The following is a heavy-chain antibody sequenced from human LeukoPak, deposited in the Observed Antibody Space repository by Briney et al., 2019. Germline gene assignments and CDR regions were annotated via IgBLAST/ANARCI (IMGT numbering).Heavy chain of an antibody. J-gene: IGHJ5*02. Sequence: GGSLRLSCAASGFTFSSYWMSWVRQAPGKGLEWVANIKQDGSETYYVDSVKGRFTISRDNAKNSLYLQMNSLRAEDTAVYYCATERGVTINWFDPRGQGTLVTVSS. CDR1: GFTFSSYW. CDR3: ATERGVTINWFDP. V-gene: IGHV3-7*04. D-gene: IGHD4-17*01. CDR2: IKQDGSET.